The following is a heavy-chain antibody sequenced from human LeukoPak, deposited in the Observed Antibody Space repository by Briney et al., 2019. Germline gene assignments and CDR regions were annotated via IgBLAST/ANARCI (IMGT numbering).Heavy chain of an antibody. V-gene: IGHV3-48*03. J-gene: IGHJ4*02. CDR1: GFTFSSYE. Sequence: GGSLRLSCATSGFTFSSYEMNWVRQAPGKGLEWVSYISSSGSPIYYADSVRGRFTISRDNAKNSVYLQMNSLRAEDTAVYYCAGGPQYSGSYGLWGQGTLVTVSS. D-gene: IGHD1-26*01. CDR2: ISSSGSPI. CDR3: AGGPQYSGSYGL.